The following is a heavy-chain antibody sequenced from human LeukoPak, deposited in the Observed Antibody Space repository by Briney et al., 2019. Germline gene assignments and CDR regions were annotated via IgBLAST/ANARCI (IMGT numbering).Heavy chain of an antibody. J-gene: IGHJ4*02. D-gene: IGHD6-6*01. V-gene: IGHV3-7*01. CDR2: IKQDGSEK. CDR1: GFTFSNYC. Sequence: TGGSLRLSCAASGFTFSNYCMSWVRQAPGKGLEWVANIKQDGSEKYYVDSVKGRFTISRDNAKNSLYLQMNSLRAEDTAVYYCASGQQLGYWGQGTLVTVSS. CDR3: ASGQQLGY.